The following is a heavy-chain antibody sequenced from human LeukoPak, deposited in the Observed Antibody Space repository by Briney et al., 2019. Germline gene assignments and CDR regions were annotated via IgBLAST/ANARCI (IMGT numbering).Heavy chain of an antibody. Sequence: SETLSLTCTVSGGSISSYYWSWIRQPPGKGLEWIGYIYYSGSTNYNPSLKSRVTISVDTSKNQFSLKLSSVTAADTAVYYCARICSSTSCYGGFDYWGQGTLVTVSS. CDR1: GGSISSYY. CDR2: IYYSGST. D-gene: IGHD2-2*01. J-gene: IGHJ4*02. V-gene: IGHV4-59*01. CDR3: ARICSSTSCYGGFDY.